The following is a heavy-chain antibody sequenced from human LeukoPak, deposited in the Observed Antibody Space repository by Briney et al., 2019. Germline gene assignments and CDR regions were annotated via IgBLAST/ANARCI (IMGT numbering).Heavy chain of an antibody. V-gene: IGHV4-39*01. CDR2: MFYSGST. Sequence: PSETLSLTCTVSGGSFSSRSHYWGWIRQTPGKGLEWLGSMFYSGSTYYSPSLKSRVIIFVDTSKNQFYLKVSSVTAADTAVYYCARADVGINWFDPWGQGTLVTVSS. J-gene: IGHJ5*02. CDR3: ARADVGINWFDP. CDR1: GGSFSSRSHY. D-gene: IGHD1-26*01.